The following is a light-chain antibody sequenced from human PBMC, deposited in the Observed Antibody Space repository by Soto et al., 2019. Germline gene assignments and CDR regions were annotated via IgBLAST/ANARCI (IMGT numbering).Light chain of an antibody. Sequence: QSALTQPASVSGSPGQSITISCTGTSSDVGGYNYVSWYQQHPGKAPKLMIYEVSNRPSGVSNRFSGSKSGNTTSLTISRLQAEYVFNYYCRSYTSSSLFYVLCTGTKVTGL. J-gene: IGLJ1*01. CDR3: RSYTSSSLFYV. CDR1: SSDVGGYNY. V-gene: IGLV2-14*01. CDR2: EVS.